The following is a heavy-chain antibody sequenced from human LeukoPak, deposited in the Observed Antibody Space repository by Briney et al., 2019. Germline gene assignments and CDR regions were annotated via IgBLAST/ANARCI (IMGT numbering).Heavy chain of an antibody. CDR1: GFTFSSYA. D-gene: IGHD1-26*01. J-gene: IGHJ3*02. V-gene: IGHV3-23*01. Sequence: GGSLRLSCAASGFTFSSYAMMWARQAPGKGLEWVSTISDGGDATYYADSVKGRFTISRDNAKNSLYLQMNSLRAEGTALYYCARDDGGSFSTTFDIWGQGTMVTVSS. CDR2: ISDGGDAT. CDR3: ARDDGGSFSTTFDI.